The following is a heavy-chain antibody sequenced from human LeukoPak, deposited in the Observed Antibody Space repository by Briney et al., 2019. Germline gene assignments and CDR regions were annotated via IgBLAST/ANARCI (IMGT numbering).Heavy chain of an antibody. CDR2: MNPNSGNT. V-gene: IGHV1-8*03. CDR1: GYTFTSYD. CDR3: ARTLPGSWGYYYMDV. D-gene: IGHD3-16*01. Sequence: ASVKVSFKASGYTFTSYDINWVRQATGQGLEWMGWMNPNSGNTGYAQKFQGRVTITRNTSISTAYMELSSLRSEDTAVYYCARTLPGSWGYYYMDVWGKGTTVTVSS. J-gene: IGHJ6*03.